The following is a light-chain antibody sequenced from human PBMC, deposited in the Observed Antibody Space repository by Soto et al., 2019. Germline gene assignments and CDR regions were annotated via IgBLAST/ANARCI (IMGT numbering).Light chain of an antibody. J-gene: IGKJ5*01. CDR3: QQYNRWPPIT. CDR1: QSVTSA. CDR2: DAS. V-gene: IGKV3-15*01. Sequence: EIVMTQSPGTLSVSPGERASLSCRASQSVTSALAWYQQKPGQAPRLLIYDASTRATGVPARFSGSGSGTEFTLTISSLQAEDSAIYYCQQYNRWPPITFGQGTRLEIK.